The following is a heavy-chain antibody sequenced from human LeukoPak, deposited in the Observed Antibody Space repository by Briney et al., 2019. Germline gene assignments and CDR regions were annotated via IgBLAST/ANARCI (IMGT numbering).Heavy chain of an antibody. J-gene: IGHJ6*02. CDR2: INGDGRNI. D-gene: IGHD3-9*01. V-gene: IGHV3-74*01. Sequence: GGSLRLSCVASGSTFSSYWMHWVRQDPRKGLVWVSRINGDGRNINYADSVRGRFTISRDNAKNTLYLQMNTLRVEDTAVYYCTRDLMDYDVSTGLHHYYMDVWGQGTTVTVSS. CDR3: TRDLMDYDVSTGLHHYYMDV. CDR1: GSTFSSYW.